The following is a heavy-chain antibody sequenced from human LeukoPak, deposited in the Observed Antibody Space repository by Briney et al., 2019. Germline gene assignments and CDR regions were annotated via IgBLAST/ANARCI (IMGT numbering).Heavy chain of an antibody. V-gene: IGHV4-34*01. CDR3: ARERPPSGY. Sequence: SETLSLTCAVYGGSFSGYYWSWIRQPPGKGLEWIGEINHSGSTNYNPSLKSRVTISVDTSKNQFSLKLSSVTAADTAVYYCARERPPSGYWGQGTLVTVS. J-gene: IGHJ4*02. CDR2: INHSGST. D-gene: IGHD1-1*01. CDR1: GGSFSGYY.